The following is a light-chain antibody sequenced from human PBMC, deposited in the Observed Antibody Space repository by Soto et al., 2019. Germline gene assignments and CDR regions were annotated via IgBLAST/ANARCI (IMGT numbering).Light chain of an antibody. CDR2: GAS. CDR3: QQYGASPWT. Sequence: EIVLTQSPGTLSLSPGERATLSCRASQSVRSNYLAWYQQKPGQAPSLLIYGASSRATGIPDRFSGSGSGTDFTLTVSRLEPEDFAVYYCQQYGASPWTFGQGTKVDIK. V-gene: IGKV3-20*01. CDR1: QSVRSNY. J-gene: IGKJ1*01.